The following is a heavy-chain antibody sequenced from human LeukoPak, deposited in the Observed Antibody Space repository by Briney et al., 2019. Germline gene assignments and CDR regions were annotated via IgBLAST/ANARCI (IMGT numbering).Heavy chain of an antibody. CDR3: ARAGSLGYGDLYDY. V-gene: IGHV1-69*05. Sequence: SVTVSCTASGGTFSSYAISWVRQAPGQGLEWMGGIIPIFGTANYAQKLQGRVTMTTDTSTSTAYMELRSLRSDDTAVYYCARAGSLGYGDLYDYWGQGTLVTVSS. CDR1: GGTFSSYA. D-gene: IGHD4-17*01. J-gene: IGHJ4*02. CDR2: IIPIFGTA.